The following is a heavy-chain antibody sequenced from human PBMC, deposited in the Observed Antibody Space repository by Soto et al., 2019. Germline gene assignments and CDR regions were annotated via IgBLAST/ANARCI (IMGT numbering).Heavy chain of an antibody. Sequence: PGGSLRLSCAASGFTLSSYGMHWVRQAPGKGLEWVAVIWYDGSNKYYADSVKGRFTISRDNSKNTLYLQMNSLRAEDTAVYYCARDDTGTTHYYGMDVWGQGTTVTVS. CDR3: ARDDTGTTHYYGMDV. D-gene: IGHD1-1*01. V-gene: IGHV3-33*01. CDR2: IWYDGSNK. J-gene: IGHJ6*02. CDR1: GFTLSSYG.